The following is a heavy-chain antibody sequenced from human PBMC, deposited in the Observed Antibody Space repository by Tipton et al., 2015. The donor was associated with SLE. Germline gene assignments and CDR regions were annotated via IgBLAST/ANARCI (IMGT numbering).Heavy chain of an antibody. D-gene: IGHD6-19*01. CDR3: ARDSSGWYGH. CDR1: GGSISSYY. Sequence: TLSLTCTVSGGSISSYYWSWIRQPPGKGLEWIGEINHSGSTNYNPSLKSRVTISVDTSKNQFSLKLSSVTAADTAVYYCARDSSGWYGHWGQGTRVTVSS. CDR2: INHSGST. V-gene: IGHV4-34*01. J-gene: IGHJ5*02.